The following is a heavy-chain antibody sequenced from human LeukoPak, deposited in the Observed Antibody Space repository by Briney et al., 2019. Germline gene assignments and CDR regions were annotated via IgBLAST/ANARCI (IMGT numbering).Heavy chain of an antibody. J-gene: IGHJ3*02. CDR1: GFTFDDYA. CDR3: AKGLGPQYTIDAFDI. Sequence: GGSLRLSCAASGFTFDDYAMHWVRQAPGKGLEWVSGISWNSGNIGYADSVKGRFTISRDNAKNSLYLQMKSLRAEDMALYYCAKGLGPQYTIDAFDIWGQGTMVTVSS. V-gene: IGHV3-9*03. CDR2: ISWNSGNI. D-gene: IGHD3-16*01.